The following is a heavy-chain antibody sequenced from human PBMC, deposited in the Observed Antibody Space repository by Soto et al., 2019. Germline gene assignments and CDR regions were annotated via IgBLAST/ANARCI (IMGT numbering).Heavy chain of an antibody. D-gene: IGHD3-3*01. CDR2: ISAYNGNT. CDR1: GGTFSSYA. V-gene: IGHV1-18*01. Sequence: ASVNVSCKASGGTFSSYAISWVRQAPGQGLEWMGWISAYNGNTNYAQNLQGRVTMTTDTSTSTAYMELRSLRSDDTAVYYCARVGVLRFFECLIWSKGTLVTRS. CDR3: ARVGVLRFFECLI. J-gene: IGHJ4*02.